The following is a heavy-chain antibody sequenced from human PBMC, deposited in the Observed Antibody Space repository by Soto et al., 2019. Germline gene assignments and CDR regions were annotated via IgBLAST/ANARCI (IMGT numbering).Heavy chain of an antibody. V-gene: IGHV1-69*13. CDR3: ARGYFADWNDVDEKPDYYGMDV. J-gene: IGHJ6*02. D-gene: IGHD1-1*01. Sequence: GASVKVSCKASGGTFSSYAISWVRQAPGQGLEWMGGIIPIFGTANYAQKFQGRVTITADESTSTAYMELSSLRSEDTAVYYCARGYFADWNDVDEKPDYYGMDVWGQGTTVTVSS. CDR1: GGTFSSYA. CDR2: IIPIFGTA.